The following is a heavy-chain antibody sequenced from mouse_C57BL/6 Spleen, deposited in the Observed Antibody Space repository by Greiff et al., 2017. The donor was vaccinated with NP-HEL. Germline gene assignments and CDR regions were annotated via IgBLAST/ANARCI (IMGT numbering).Heavy chain of an antibody. CDR1: GYTFTSYW. CDR3: ARGYGSTHYFDY. CDR2: IDPSDSYT. Sequence: QVQLKESGAELVMPGASVKLSCKASGYTFTSYWMHWVKQRPGQGLEWIGEIDPSDSYTNYNQKFKGKSTLTVDKSSSTAYMQLSSLTSEDSAVYYCARGYGSTHYFDYWGQGTTLTVSS. V-gene: IGHV1-69*01. J-gene: IGHJ2*01. D-gene: IGHD1-1*01.